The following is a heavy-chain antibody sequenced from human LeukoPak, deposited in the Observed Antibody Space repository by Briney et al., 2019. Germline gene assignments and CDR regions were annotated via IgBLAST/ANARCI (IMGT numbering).Heavy chain of an antibody. J-gene: IGHJ4*02. D-gene: IGHD6-13*01. CDR2: ISSDGNSN. CDR3: AKDGGAAVTFDY. CDR1: GFIFSSYA. Sequence: GGSLRLSCAASGFIFSSYAMQWVRQAPGRGLEWVAVISSDGNSNFYSNSVRGRFTISRDNSKNTVYLQMNTLKGEDTAVYYCAKDGGAAVTFDYWGQGTLVTVSS. V-gene: IGHV3-30*18.